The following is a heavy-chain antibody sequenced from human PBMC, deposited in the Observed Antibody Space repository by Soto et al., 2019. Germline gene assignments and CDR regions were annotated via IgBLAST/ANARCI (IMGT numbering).Heavy chain of an antibody. Sequence: GFPLILSCPPSAFTFSSYFISSVRQAPRKGLELVSAISRSAGSTYYADSVKSRFTISRDNAKNTLYLQMNRLRADDLAVYYCVRDDFGLGIACRGQGILVTV. CDR2: ISRSAGST. CDR1: AFTFSSYF. J-gene: IGHJ4*02. D-gene: IGHD3-10*01. CDR3: VRDDFGLGIAC. V-gene: IGHV3-23*01.